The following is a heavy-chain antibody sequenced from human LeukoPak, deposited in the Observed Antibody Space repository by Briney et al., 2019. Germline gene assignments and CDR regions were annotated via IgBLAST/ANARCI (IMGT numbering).Heavy chain of an antibody. J-gene: IGHJ5*02. CDR3: ARERSCSGGSCYWFDP. D-gene: IGHD2-15*01. CDR1: GYTFTSYD. V-gene: IGHV1-8*01. Sequence: ASVKVSCKASGYTFTSYDIKWVRQATGQGLEWMGWMNPNSGNTGYAQKFQGRVTMTRNTSISTAYMELSSLRSEATAVYYCARERSCSGGSCYWFDPWGQGTLVTVSS. CDR2: MNPNSGNT.